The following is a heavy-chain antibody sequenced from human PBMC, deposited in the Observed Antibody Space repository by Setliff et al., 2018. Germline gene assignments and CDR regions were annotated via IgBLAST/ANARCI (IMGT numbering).Heavy chain of an antibody. CDR1: GFPFRIYS. J-gene: IGHJ3*02. CDR2: ISDSSFHI. V-gene: IGHV3-21*01. Sequence: GGSLRLSCAASGFPFRIYSMHWVRQAPGKGLEWVSSISDSSFHIYYRDSVKGRFTISRDNTKNSLYLQMNSLRADDTAVYYCARSEANGGHDPFDIWGQGTMVTVSS. D-gene: IGHD5-12*01. CDR3: ARSEANGGHDPFDI.